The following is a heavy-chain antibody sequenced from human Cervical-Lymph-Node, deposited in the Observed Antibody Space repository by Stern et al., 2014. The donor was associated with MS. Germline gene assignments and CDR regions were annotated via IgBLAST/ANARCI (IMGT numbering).Heavy chain of an antibody. CDR1: GLTFSSYW. V-gene: IGHV3-74*01. D-gene: IGHD3-10*01. Sequence: VQLVESGGDLVQPGGSLRLSCAMSGLTFSSYWMHWVRQAPGKGLVWVSRINTDGGTTSYADSVKGRFTISRDNAKNTLYLQMNNLRVEDTAVYYCARDHYYGSGTYFSYWGQGTLVIVSS. CDR3: ARDHYYGSGTYFSY. J-gene: IGHJ4*02. CDR2: INTDGGTT.